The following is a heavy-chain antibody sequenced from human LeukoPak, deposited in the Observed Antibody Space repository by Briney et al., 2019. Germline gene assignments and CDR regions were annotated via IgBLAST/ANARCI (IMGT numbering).Heavy chain of an antibody. CDR1: GFTFSSYS. D-gene: IGHD6-19*01. CDR3: ARDGVAVAAY. Sequence: GGSLRLSCAASGFTFSSYSMNWVRQAPGKGLEWVSYISSSSSTIYYADSVKGRFTISRDNAKNSLYLQMNSLRAEDTAVYYCARDGVAVAAYWGQGTLVTVSS. J-gene: IGHJ4*02. CDR2: ISSSSSTI. V-gene: IGHV3-48*01.